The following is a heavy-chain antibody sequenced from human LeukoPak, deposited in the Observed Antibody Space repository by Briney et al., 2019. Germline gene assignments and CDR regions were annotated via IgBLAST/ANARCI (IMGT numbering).Heavy chain of an antibody. D-gene: IGHD6-13*01. V-gene: IGHV3-23*01. CDR1: GFTFNNYA. Sequence: GGSLRLSCAASGFTFNNYAMSWVRQAPGKGLEWVSTISGSGGRTYYADSVKGRFTISRDNSKNTLYLQMNSLRAEDTAIYYCAESFEGYNSSWYYFDYLGPGTLVTGSP. CDR3: AESFEGYNSSWYYFDY. J-gene: IGHJ4*01. CDR2: ISGSGGRT.